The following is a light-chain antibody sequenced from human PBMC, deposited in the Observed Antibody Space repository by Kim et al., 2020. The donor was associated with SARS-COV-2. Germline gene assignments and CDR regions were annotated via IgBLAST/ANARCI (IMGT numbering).Light chain of an antibody. Sequence: SYELTQPPSVSVSPGQTASITCSGNKLGHKYACWYQQKPGQSPVLVIYQDSRRPSGIPERFSGSNSGNTATLTISGTQARDEAEYYCQAWDSSTGVFGGGTQLTVL. V-gene: IGLV3-1*01. CDR2: QDS. CDR3: QAWDSSTGV. J-gene: IGLJ3*02. CDR1: KLGHKY.